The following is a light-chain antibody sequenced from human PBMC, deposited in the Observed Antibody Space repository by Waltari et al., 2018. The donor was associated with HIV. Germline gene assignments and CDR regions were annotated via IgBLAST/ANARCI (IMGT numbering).Light chain of an antibody. J-gene: IGKJ3*01. CDR2: GAS. CDR3: QQYNNWPPFT. Sequence: EIVIPQSPATLSASPLERAPRSCRARQSVSSNLAWYQQKPGQAPRLLIHGASTRATGIPARFSGSGSGTEFTLTISSLQSEDFAVYYCQQYNNWPPFTFGPGTKVDIK. CDR1: QSVSSN. V-gene: IGKV3-15*01.